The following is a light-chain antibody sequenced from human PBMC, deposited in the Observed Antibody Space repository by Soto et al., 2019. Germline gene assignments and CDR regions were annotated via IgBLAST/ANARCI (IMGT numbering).Light chain of an antibody. CDR1: SSDIGGYDH. J-gene: IGLJ3*02. Sequence: QSVLTQPPSASGSPGQSVTISCTGTSSDIGGYDHVSWYRQDPGKAPKVMIYEVTKRPSGVPDRFSGSKAGNTASLTVFGLQAEDEANYYCGSFAGPVWVFGGGTKGPS. V-gene: IGLV2-8*01. CDR3: GSFAGPVWV. CDR2: EVT.